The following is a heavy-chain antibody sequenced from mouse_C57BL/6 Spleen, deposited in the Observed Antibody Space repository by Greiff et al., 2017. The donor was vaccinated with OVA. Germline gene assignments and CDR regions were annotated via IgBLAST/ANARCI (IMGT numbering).Heavy chain of an antibody. CDR2: IDPSDSYT. V-gene: IGHV1-69*01. J-gene: IGHJ2*01. CDR3: ARKASYYGSSVFDY. Sequence: QVQLQQPGAELVMPGASVKLSCKASGYTFTSYWMHWVKQRPGQGLEWIGEIDPSDSYTNYNQKFKGKSTLTVDKSSSTAYMQLSSLTSEDSAVYYCARKASYYGSSVFDYWGQGTTLTVSS. D-gene: IGHD1-1*01. CDR1: GYTFTSYW.